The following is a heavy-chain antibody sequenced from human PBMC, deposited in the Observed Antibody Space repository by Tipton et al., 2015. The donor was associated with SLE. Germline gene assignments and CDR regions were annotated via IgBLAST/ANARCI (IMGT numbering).Heavy chain of an antibody. Sequence: QLVQSGAEVKKPGESLKISCKGSGYSFTSYWIGWVRQMPGKGLEWMGIIYPGDSDTRYSPSFQGQVTISADKSISTAYLQWSSLKASDTAMYYCARHLARSYYYYYMDVWGKGTTVTVSS. J-gene: IGHJ6*03. CDR3: ARHLARSYYYYYMDV. V-gene: IGHV5-51*01. CDR2: IYPGDSDT. CDR1: GYSFTSYW.